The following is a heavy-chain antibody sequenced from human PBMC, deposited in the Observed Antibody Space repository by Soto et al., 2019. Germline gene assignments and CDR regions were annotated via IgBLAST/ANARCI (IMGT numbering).Heavy chain of an antibody. CDR2: INPSGGST. Sequence: QVQLVQSGAEVKKPGASVKVSCKASGYTFTSYYMHWVRQAPGQGLEWMGIINPSGGSTSYAQKFQGRVTRTRDTSTSTVYMELSRLRSEDTAVYYCARALSRGDFWSGYYTYYGMDVWGQGTTVTVSS. CDR3: ARALSRGDFWSGYYTYYGMDV. CDR1: GYTFTSYY. J-gene: IGHJ6*02. D-gene: IGHD3-3*01. V-gene: IGHV1-46*01.